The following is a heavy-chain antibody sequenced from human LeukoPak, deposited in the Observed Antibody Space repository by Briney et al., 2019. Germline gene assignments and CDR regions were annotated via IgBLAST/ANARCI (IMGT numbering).Heavy chain of an antibody. V-gene: IGHV4-31*03. Sequence: SETLSLTCTVSGGSISSGGYYWSWIRQHPGKGLEWIGYIYYSGSTYYNPSLKSRVTKSVDTSKNQFSLKLSSVTAADTAVYYCARVSRGGDAFDIWGQGTMVTVSS. CDR3: ARVSRGGDAFDI. J-gene: IGHJ3*02. D-gene: IGHD3-10*01. CDR1: GGSISSGGYY. CDR2: IYYSGST.